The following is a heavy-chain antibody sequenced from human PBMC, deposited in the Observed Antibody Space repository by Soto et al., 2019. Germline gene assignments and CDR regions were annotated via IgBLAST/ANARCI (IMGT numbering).Heavy chain of an antibody. J-gene: IGHJ6*02. CDR3: AKDPLSQAAGTVDV. Sequence: LRLSCAASGFTFSSYVMSWVRQAPGKGLEWVSAISGSGDSTYYAASVKGRFTISRDNSKNTLYLQMNSLGAEDTAVYYCAKDPLSQAAGTVDVWRQGTTVTVSS. V-gene: IGHV3-23*01. D-gene: IGHD6-13*01. CDR1: GFTFSSYV. CDR2: ISGSGDST.